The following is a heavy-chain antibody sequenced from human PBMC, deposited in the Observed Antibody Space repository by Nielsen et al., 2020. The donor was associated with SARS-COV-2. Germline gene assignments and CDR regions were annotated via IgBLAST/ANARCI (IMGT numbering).Heavy chain of an antibody. D-gene: IGHD6-19*01. J-gene: IGHJ6*02. CDR3: VTGGQWLVRHPYGMEV. Sequence: EGSLRLSCAVAGFSFRNYGMHWVRQTPGKGLDWVAVISSNGREKYYADSVEGRFTISRDNSNNTLYLHMNSLRIEDTGIYYCVTGGQWLVRHPYGMEVWGQGTSVTVSS. V-gene: IGHV3-30*03. CDR2: ISSNGREK. CDR1: GFSFRNYG.